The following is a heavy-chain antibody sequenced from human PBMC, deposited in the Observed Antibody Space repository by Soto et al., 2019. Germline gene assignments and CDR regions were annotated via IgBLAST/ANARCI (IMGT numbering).Heavy chain of an antibody. D-gene: IGHD6-6*01. CDR1: GYSFAIYW. V-gene: IGHV5-51*01. J-gene: IGHJ6*02. CDR3: ARTRSFTLGFYYDGMDV. Sequence: PGHSLKISCQGSGYSFAIYWIGWVRQMPGKDLEWMGIIYPGDSDTRYSPSFQGQVTISADKSLRTAYLQWTSLKASDTALYYCARTRSFTLGFYYDGMDVWAQGTTVTVSS. CDR2: IYPGDSDT.